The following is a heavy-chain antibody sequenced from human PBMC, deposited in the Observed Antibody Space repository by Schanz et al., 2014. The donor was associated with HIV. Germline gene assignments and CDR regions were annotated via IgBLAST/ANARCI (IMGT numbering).Heavy chain of an antibody. Sequence: QVQLVQSGAEVKKPGASVKVSCKASGYTFSNFDINWVRQATGQGLEWMGWMNPNSGNTGYAQKFRGRVTMTRNTSTGTAYMELSSRRSDDTAVYYCARGRRDVSMIVLYWLDPWGQGTLVTVSS. D-gene: IGHD3-22*01. CDR2: MNPNSGNT. CDR3: ARGRRDVSMIVLYWLDP. CDR1: GYTFSNFD. V-gene: IGHV1-8*01. J-gene: IGHJ5*02.